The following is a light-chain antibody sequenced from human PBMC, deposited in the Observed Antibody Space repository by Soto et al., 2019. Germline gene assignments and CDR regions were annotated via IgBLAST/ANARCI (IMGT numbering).Light chain of an antibody. CDR3: QQYYSYPIT. CDR1: ASISSY. V-gene: IGKV1-39*01. Sequence: DIQMTQSPSSLSASVGDRVTITCRAGASISSYFNWYQHKPGTAPKPLIYAACNLQSGAPSRFSGSGSGTDFTLTISCLQSEDFATYYCQQYYSYPITFGQGTRPEIK. CDR2: AAC. J-gene: IGKJ5*01.